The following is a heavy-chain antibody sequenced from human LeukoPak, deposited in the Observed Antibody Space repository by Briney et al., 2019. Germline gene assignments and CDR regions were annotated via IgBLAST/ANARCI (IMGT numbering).Heavy chain of an antibody. CDR3: VRSLRNSYIDY. Sequence: ASVKVSCKASGYTFISYDINWVRQATGQGLEWLGWMNPNSGDTGYAQKFQGRVTMTRNTSIGTAYVELSSLTSEDTAVYYCVRSLRNSYIDYWGQGTLVTVSS. CDR1: GYTFISYD. CDR2: MNPNSGDT. D-gene: IGHD3-16*01. J-gene: IGHJ4*02. V-gene: IGHV1-8*01.